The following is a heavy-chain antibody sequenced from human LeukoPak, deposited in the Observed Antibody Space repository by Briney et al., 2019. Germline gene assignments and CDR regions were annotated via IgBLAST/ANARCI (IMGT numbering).Heavy chain of an antibody. Sequence: GSLRLSCAASGFTFSSYAMSWVRQPPGKGLEWIGEINHSGSTNYNPSLKSRVTISVDTSKNQFSLKLSSVTAADTAVYYCARRIAVAGDFDYWGQGTLVTVSS. V-gene: IGHV4-34*01. CDR3: ARRIAVAGDFDY. CDR1: GFTFSSYA. J-gene: IGHJ4*02. CDR2: INHSGST. D-gene: IGHD6-19*01.